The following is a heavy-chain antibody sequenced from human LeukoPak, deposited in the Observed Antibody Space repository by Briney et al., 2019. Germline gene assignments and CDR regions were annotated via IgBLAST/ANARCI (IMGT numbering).Heavy chain of an antibody. Sequence: PGGSLRLSCAASGFTFSNYRMNWVRQAPGKGLEWVSSISSSSIYIYYADSLKGRFTISRDNARNSLYLQMNSLRAEDTAVYYCARGRDGYNLVDAFDIWGQGIMVTVSS. CDR3: ARGRDGYNLVDAFDI. V-gene: IGHV3-21*01. CDR2: ISSSSIYI. CDR1: GFTFSNYR. J-gene: IGHJ3*02. D-gene: IGHD5-24*01.